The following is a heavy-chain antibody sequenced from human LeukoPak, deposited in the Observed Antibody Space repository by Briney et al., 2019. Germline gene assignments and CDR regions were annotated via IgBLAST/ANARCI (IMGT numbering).Heavy chain of an antibody. CDR1: GGTFSSYA. Sequence: GASVKVSCKASGGTFSSYAISWVRQAPGQGLEWMGRIIPILGIANYAQKFQGRVTITADKSTSTAYMELSSLRSEDTAVYYCASSEGVRGLSDYWGQGTLVTVPS. D-gene: IGHD3-10*01. CDR3: ASSEGVRGLSDY. CDR2: IIPILGIA. V-gene: IGHV1-69*04. J-gene: IGHJ4*02.